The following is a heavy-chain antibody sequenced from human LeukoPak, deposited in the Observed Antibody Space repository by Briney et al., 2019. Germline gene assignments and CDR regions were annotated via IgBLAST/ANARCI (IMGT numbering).Heavy chain of an antibody. CDR1: GYTITSYD. CDR2: MNPNSGNT. V-gene: IGHV1-8*01. J-gene: IGHJ4*02. CDR3: LISASDHYYFDY. Sequence: ASVKVSCKASGYTITSYDINWVRQATGQGLEWMGWMNPNSGNTGYAQKFQGRVTMTRSTSISTAYMELSSLRSDDTAVYYCLISASDHYYFDYWGQGTLVTVSS. D-gene: IGHD6-13*01.